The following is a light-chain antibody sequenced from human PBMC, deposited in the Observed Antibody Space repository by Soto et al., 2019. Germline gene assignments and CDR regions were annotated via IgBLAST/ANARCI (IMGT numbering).Light chain of an antibody. V-gene: IGKV3-20*01. CDR1: QSVSSSY. CDR2: GAS. J-gene: IGKJ3*01. CDR3: QQYGSSPLT. Sequence: EIVLTQSPGTLSLSPGERATLSCRASQSVSSSYLAWYQQKPSQAPRLLIYGASSRATGIPDKFSGSESGKDFTHTSSRLEPEDFAVYYCQQYGSSPLTFGPVTKVDIK.